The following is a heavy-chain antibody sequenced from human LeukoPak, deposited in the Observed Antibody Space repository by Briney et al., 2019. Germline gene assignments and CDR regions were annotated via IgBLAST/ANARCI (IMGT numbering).Heavy chain of an antibody. Sequence: GGSLRLSCAASGFTFSSYSMNWVRQAPGKGLEWVSIISDSGGSTYYADSVKGRFTISRDNSKNTLYLQMNSLRAEDTAVYYCAVASSWYYFDYWGQGTLVTVSS. CDR1: GFTFSSYS. CDR3: AVASSWYYFDY. CDR2: ISDSGGST. V-gene: IGHV3-23*01. J-gene: IGHJ4*02. D-gene: IGHD6-13*01.